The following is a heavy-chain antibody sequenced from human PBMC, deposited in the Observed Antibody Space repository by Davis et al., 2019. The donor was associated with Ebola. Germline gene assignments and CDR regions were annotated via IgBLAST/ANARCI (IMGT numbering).Heavy chain of an antibody. V-gene: IGHV3-11*01. Sequence: GESLKISCAAAGFTFSDYSMSWIRQAPGKGLEWVSYISSAANTIYYADSVKGRFTISRDNTRNSLFLRMNSLRAEDTAVYYCAKVGSYWDFDVWGRGTLVTVSS. CDR3: AKVGSYWDFDV. D-gene: IGHD3-10*01. CDR1: GFTFSDYS. CDR2: ISSAANTI. J-gene: IGHJ2*01.